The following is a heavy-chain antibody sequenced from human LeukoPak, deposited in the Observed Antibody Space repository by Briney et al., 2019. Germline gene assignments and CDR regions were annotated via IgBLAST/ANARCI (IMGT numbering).Heavy chain of an antibody. J-gene: IGHJ4*02. CDR3: ARATPYSGNDLYLDY. D-gene: IGHD5-12*01. V-gene: IGHV1-2*02. Sequence: ASVKVSCKASGHTFSSNYIHWVRQAPGQRLEWMGWINPHSGGTNFAQKFQGRVTMTRDTSISTANMELSRLRSDDTAVYYCARATPYSGNDLYLDYWGQGTLVTVSS. CDR1: GHTFSSNY. CDR2: INPHSGGT.